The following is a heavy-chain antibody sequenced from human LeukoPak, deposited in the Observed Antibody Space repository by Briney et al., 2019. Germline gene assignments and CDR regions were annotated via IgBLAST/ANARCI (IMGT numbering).Heavy chain of an antibody. D-gene: IGHD3-10*01. CDR1: GGSVSSGSYY. J-gene: IGHJ5*02. V-gene: IGHV4-61*01. Sequence: SETLSLTCTVSGGSVSSGSYYWSWIRQPPGKGLEWIGYIYYSGSAKYNPSLKSRVTISVDTSKNQFSLKLTSVTAADTAVYYCARGFGDWGLSWFDPWGQGTLVTVSS. CDR3: ARGFGDWGLSWFDP. CDR2: IYYSGSA.